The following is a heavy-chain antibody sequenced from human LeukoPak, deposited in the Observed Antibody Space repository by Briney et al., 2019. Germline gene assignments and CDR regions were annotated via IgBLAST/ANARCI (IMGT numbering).Heavy chain of an antibody. J-gene: IGHJ6*02. CDR3: ARGWGVAAETNYYYYYGMDV. D-gene: IGHD6-13*01. V-gene: IGHV4-30-4*01. CDR1: GGSISSGDYY. CDR2: IYSSGST. Sequence: PSQTLSLTCTVSGGSISSGDYYWSWIRQPPGKGLEWIGYIYSSGSTYYNPSLKSRVTISVDTSKNQFSLKLISVTAADTAVYYCARGWGVAAETNYYYYYGMDVWGQGTTVTVSS.